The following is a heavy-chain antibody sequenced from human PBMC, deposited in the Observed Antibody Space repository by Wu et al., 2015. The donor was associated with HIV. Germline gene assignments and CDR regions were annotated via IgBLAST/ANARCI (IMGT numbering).Heavy chain of an antibody. CDR3: ARDLRRGSSYSYYYMDV. V-gene: IGHV1-69*05. J-gene: IGHJ6*03. CDR1: GDTFSRST. Sequence: QVQLVQSGAEVKKPGSSVKVSCKAFGDTFSRSTISWVRQAPGQGLEWMGGIIPIYGTANYAQKFQDRLTIISDESTSTAYMDLSSLRSEDTAIYYCARDLRRGSSYSYYYMDVWGKGTTVTVSS. CDR2: IIPIYGTA.